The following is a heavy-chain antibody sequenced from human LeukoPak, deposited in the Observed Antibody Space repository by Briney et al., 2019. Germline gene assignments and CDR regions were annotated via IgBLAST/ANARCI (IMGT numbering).Heavy chain of an antibody. V-gene: IGHV4-38-2*01. D-gene: IGHD5-18*01. J-gene: IGHJ4*02. CDR3: ARVSYDGGSKFDY. CDR1: GYSISSGYC. Sequence: SETLSLTCAVSGYSISSGYCWGWIRQPPGKGLEWIGTIYHSGSTYSNPSLKSRVTISVDTSKNQFSLKLSSVAAADTAVYYCARVSYDGGSKFDYWGQGTLVTVSS. CDR2: IYHSGST.